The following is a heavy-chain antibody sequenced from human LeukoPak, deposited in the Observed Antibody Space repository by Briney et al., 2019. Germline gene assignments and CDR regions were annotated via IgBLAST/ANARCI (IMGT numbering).Heavy chain of an antibody. V-gene: IGHV3-43*02. J-gene: IGHJ4*02. CDR3: VKDMGDYGDYEVHY. Sequence: GGSLRLSCAASGFRFDDFAMHWVRQAPGKGLEWVSLVGGNGGATYYADSVKGRFTISRDNSKNSLYLQMNSLRTDNTALYYCVKDMGDYGDYEVHYWGQGTLVSVSS. CDR1: GFRFDDFA. D-gene: IGHD4-17*01. CDR2: VGGNGGAT.